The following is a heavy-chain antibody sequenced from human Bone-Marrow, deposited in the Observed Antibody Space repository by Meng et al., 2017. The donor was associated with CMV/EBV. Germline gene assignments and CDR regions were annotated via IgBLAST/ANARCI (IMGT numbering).Heavy chain of an antibody. CDR1: GGCISSSSYY. J-gene: IGHJ4*02. V-gene: IGHV4-39*07. CDR3: ARDNSPRFDY. Sequence: LQTEGLQVVKPSSTLSLTCTVSGGCISSSSYYCWWIRQPAGKGLEWIGIIYYSGSNYYNPSLKRRVTTSVDTSKNQFSLQLSSVTAADTAAYYCARDNSPRFDYWGQGTLVTVSS. D-gene: IGHD4-23*01. CDR2: IYYSGSN.